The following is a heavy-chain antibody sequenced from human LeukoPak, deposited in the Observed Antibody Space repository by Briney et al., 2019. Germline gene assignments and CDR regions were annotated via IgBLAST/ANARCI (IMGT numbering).Heavy chain of an antibody. CDR3: EKPGSGWYTFDY. J-gene: IGHJ4*02. V-gene: IGHV3-23*01. CDR1: GFTFSNYA. CDR2: ISGSGGNS. Sequence: GGSLRLSCAASGFTFSNYAMTWVRQAPGKGLEWVSTISGSGGNSNYADSVKGRFTISRDNSKSALYLQMNSLRVEDTAAYYYEKPGSGWYTFDYWGQGTLVIVSS. D-gene: IGHD6-19*01.